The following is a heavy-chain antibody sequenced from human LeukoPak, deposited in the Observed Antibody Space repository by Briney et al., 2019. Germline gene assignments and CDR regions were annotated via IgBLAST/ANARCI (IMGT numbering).Heavy chain of an antibody. Sequence: GGSLRLSCAASGFTFSSYGMNWARQAPGKGLEWVSYISSSGSTIQYADSVEGRFTISRDNAKNSLYLQMNSLRAEDTAVYYCARVTAVAAPWVYWGQGTQVTVSS. CDR3: ARVTAVAAPWVY. V-gene: IGHV3-48*04. J-gene: IGHJ4*02. CDR2: ISSSGSTI. CDR1: GFTFSSYG. D-gene: IGHD6-19*01.